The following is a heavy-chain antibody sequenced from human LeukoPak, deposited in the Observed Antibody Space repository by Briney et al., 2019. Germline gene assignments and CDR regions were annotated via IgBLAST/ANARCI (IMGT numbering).Heavy chain of an antibody. CDR1: GFTFGDYA. Sequence: GGSLILSCTASGFTFGDYAMSWVRQAPGKGLEWVSAISGSGGSTYYADSVKGRFTISRDNSKNTLYLQMNSLRAEDTAVYYCAKSEHRKHRYVWGSYRAFDAFDIWGQGTMVTVSS. CDR2: ISGSGGST. V-gene: IGHV3-23*01. J-gene: IGHJ3*02. CDR3: AKSEHRKHRYVWGSYRAFDAFDI. D-gene: IGHD3-16*02.